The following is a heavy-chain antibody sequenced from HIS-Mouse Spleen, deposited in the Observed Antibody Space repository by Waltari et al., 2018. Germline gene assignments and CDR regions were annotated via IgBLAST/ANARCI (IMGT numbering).Heavy chain of an antibody. CDR1: GFTFRSYG. J-gene: IGHJ4*02. Sequence: QVQLVESGGGVVQPGSSLRLPCAASGFTFRSYGLHWVRQAPGKGLEWVAVISYDGSNKYYADSVKGRFTISRDNSKNTLYLQMNSLRAEDTAVYYCAKDKHHAFDYWGQGTLVTVSS. V-gene: IGHV3-30*18. CDR2: ISYDGSNK. CDR3: AKDKHHAFDY.